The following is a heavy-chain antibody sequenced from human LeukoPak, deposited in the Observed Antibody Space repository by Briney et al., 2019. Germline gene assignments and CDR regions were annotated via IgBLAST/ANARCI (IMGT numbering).Heavy chain of an antibody. D-gene: IGHD4-11*01. Sequence: VASVKVSCKASGGTFSSYTISWVRQAPGQGLEWMGRIIPILGIANYAQKFQGRVTITADKSTSTAYMELSGLRSEDTAVYYCARYGQLLYSNYITWGQGTLVTVSS. CDR2: IIPILGIA. CDR3: ARYGQLLYSNYIT. CDR1: GGTFSSYT. J-gene: IGHJ4*02. V-gene: IGHV1-69*02.